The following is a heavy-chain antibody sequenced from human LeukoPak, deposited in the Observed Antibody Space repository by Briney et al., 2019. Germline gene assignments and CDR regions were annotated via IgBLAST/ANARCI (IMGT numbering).Heavy chain of an antibody. V-gene: IGHV3-21*01. CDR2: ISSSSSYI. Sequence: GGSLGLSCAASGFTFSSYSMNWVRQAPGKGLEWVSSISSSSSYIYYADSVKGRFTISRDNAKNSLYLQMNSLRAGDTAVYYCASARIRGYSYGRGVDYWGQGTLVTVSS. CDR3: ASARIRGYSYGRGVDY. D-gene: IGHD5-18*01. J-gene: IGHJ4*02. CDR1: GFTFSSYS.